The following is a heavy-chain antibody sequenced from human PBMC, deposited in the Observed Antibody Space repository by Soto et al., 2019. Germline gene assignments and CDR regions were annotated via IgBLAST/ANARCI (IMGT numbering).Heavy chain of an antibody. CDR3: ASYFYSSTGEKWFDP. V-gene: IGHV4-61*01. CDR2: IWYGGTT. J-gene: IGHJ5*02. CDR1: GASVTSGNYY. D-gene: IGHD2-8*02. Sequence: PSETLSLTCSVSGASVTSGNYYWSWVRQPPGERLEWIGNIWYGGTTNYNPSLNSRVNIERDMSKNQFSLKLTSVTAADTAIYYCASYFYSSTGEKWFDPWGQGIPVTVSS.